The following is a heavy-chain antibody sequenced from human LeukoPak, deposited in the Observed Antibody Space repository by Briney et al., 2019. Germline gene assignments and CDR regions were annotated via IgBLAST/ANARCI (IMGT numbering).Heavy chain of an antibody. D-gene: IGHD2-2*01. CDR3: ARAKVVVVPAAMGPRNWFDP. V-gene: IGHV1-46*01. Sequence: ASVTVSCKGSGYTFTSYYMHWVGQAPGQGGEGMGMINHSGGSTSYEQKFQRRVTMTRDTSTSTVYMELSSLRSEDTAVYYCARAKVVVVPAAMGPRNWFDPWGQGTLVTVSS. CDR1: GYTFTSYY. J-gene: IGHJ5*02. CDR2: INHSGGST.